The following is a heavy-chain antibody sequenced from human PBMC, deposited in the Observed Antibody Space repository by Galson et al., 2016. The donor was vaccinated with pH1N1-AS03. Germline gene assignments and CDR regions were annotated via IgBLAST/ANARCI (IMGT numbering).Heavy chain of an antibody. CDR1: GGSFGNYA. J-gene: IGHJ4*02. Sequence: SVKVSCKASGGSFGNYAINWVRQAPGQGLEWMGGIIPVLGRANYPQKFKGTVTITAYKSPATVYMELKGLRFEDTAIYYCAPMGFGELVVDYWGQGTLVTVSS. V-gene: IGHV1-69*10. CDR2: IIPVLGRA. CDR3: APMGFGELVVDY. D-gene: IGHD2-15*01.